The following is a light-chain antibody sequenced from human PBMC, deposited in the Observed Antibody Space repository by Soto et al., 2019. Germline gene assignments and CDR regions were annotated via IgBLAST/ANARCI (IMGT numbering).Light chain of an antibody. CDR3: AAWDDSLSGLV. CDR1: SSNIGSNY. Sequence: QPLLTQPPSASGTPGQRVTISCSGSSSNIGSNYVYWYQQLPGTAPKLLIYRNNQRPSGVPDRFSGSKSGTSASLAISGLRSEDEADYYCAAWDDSLSGLVFGTGTKLTVL. J-gene: IGLJ1*01. V-gene: IGLV1-47*01. CDR2: RNN.